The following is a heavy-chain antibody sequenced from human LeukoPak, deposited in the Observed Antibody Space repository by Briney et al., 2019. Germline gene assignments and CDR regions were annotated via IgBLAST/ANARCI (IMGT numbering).Heavy chain of an antibody. CDR1: GYTFSDYY. CDR3: AIRGLMGEDPDY. Sequence: GASVKVSCKASGYTFSDYYMQWVRQAPGQGLEWMGWINPNSGGTNYAQKFQGRVTMTRDTSISTAYMELSRLRSDDTAVYYCAIRGLMGEDPDYWGQGTLVTVSS. V-gene: IGHV1-2*02. J-gene: IGHJ4*02. D-gene: IGHD3-16*01. CDR2: INPNSGGT.